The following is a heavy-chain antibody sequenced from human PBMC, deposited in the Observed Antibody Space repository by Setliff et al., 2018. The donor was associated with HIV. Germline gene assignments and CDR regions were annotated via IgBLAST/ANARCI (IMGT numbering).Heavy chain of an antibody. V-gene: IGHV3-23*01. J-gene: IGHJ6*03. CDR3: AKNTPSIINYPYYYYMDV. D-gene: IGHD1-7*01. Sequence: GGSLRLSCAASGFTFSSFAMTWVRQAPGKGLEWVSSISGSAGSTNYADSVKGRFTISRDNSKSTLYLQMNSLRDGDTALYYCAKNTPSIINYPYYYYMDVWGKGTTVTVSS. CDR1: GFTFSSFA. CDR2: ISGSAGST.